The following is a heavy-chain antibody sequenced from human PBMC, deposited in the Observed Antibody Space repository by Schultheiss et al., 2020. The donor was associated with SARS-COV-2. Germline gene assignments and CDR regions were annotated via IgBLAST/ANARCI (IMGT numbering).Heavy chain of an antibody. J-gene: IGHJ6*02. D-gene: IGHD2-15*01. CDR3: AKDSVVAAYYYYYGMDV. V-gene: IGHV3-30*02. CDR2: IRYDGGNK. Sequence: GGSLRLSCAASGFTFSSYGMHWVRQAPGKGLEWVSFIRYDGGNKYYADSVKGRFTISRDNSKNTLYLQMNSLRAEDTAVYYCAKDSVVAAYYYYYGMDVWGQGTTVTVSS. CDR1: GFTFSSYG.